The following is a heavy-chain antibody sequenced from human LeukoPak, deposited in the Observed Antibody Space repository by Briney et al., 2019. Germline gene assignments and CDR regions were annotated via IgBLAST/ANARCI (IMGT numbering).Heavy chain of an antibody. D-gene: IGHD2-2*01. J-gene: IGHJ4*02. CDR2: IYYSGST. Sequence: SETLSLTCTVSGGSISTGGYYWSWIRQHPGKGLEWIGYIYYSGSTYYNPSLKSRVTISVDTSKNQFSLKLSSVTAADMPVYYCARAGVSSSMLYYFDYWGQGTLVTVSS. CDR3: ARAGVSSSMLYYFDY. CDR1: GGSISTGGYY. V-gene: IGHV4-31*03.